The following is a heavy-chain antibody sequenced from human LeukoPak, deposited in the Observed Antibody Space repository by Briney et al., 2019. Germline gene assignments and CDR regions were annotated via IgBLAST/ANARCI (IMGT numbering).Heavy chain of an antibody. CDR1: GGSISSSSYY. CDR3: ARLRTIQLGIGPPSSYFDY. V-gene: IGHV4-39*01. D-gene: IGHD7-27*01. Sequence: SETLSLTCTVSGGSISSSSYYWGWIRQPPGKGLEWSGSIYYSGSTYYNPSLKSRVTISVDTSKNQFSLKLSSVTAADTAVYYCARLRTIQLGIGPPSSYFDYWGQGTLVTVSS. CDR2: IYYSGST. J-gene: IGHJ4*02.